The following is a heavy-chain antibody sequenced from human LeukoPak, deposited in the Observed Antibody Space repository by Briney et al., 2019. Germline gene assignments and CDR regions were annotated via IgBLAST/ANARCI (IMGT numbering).Heavy chain of an antibody. CDR2: IYHSGST. D-gene: IGHD3-22*01. V-gene: IGHV4-4*02. CDR3: ARVTREYYYDSSGYYYFDY. Sequence: SETLSLTCAVSGGSISSSNWWSWVRQPPGKGLEWIGEIYHSGSTNYNPSLKSRVTISVDKSKNRFSLKLSSVTAADTAVYYCARVTREYYYDSSGYYYFDYWGQGTLVTVSS. J-gene: IGHJ4*02. CDR1: GGSISSSNW.